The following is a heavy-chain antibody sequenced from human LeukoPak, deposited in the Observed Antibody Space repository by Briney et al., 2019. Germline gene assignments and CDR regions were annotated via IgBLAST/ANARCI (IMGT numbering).Heavy chain of an antibody. V-gene: IGHV4-59*12. Sequence: SETLSLTCTVSGGSISSYYWSWIRQPPGKGLEWIGSIYYGGSTSYNPSLKSRVTISVDTSKNQFSLKLSSVTAADTAVYYCARDKPSPYWGQGTLVTVSS. J-gene: IGHJ4*02. CDR3: ARDKPSPY. CDR1: GGSISSYY. CDR2: IYYGGST.